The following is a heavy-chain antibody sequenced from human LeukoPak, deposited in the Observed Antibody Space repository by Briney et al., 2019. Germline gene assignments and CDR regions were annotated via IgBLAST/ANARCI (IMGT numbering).Heavy chain of an antibody. Sequence: SVKVSCKASGTIFTNFAFSWVRQAPGEGLEWMGGVIPLSGIAHYAPKFQGRLTIIADISTSTAYMELSNLRSGDTAIYYCARSFTMVRGANDYWGQGTLVTVSS. CDR3: ARSFTMVRGANDY. CDR1: GTIFTNFA. CDR2: VIPLSGIA. J-gene: IGHJ4*02. D-gene: IGHD3-10*01. V-gene: IGHV1-69*10.